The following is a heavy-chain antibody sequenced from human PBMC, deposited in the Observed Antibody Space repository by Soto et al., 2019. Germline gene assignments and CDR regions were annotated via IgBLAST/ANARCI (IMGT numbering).Heavy chain of an antibody. CDR3: AKAPPTYDFPYYFDS. CDR1: GFTFTSCA. Sequence: PGGSLRLSCAASGFTFTSCAMSWVRQAPGKGLEWVSRISGSGSGGSTYYADSVKGRFTISRDNFKDTLFLQMNSLRAEDTAVYYCAKAPPTYDFPYYFDSWGQGTLVTVSS. CDR2: ISGSGSGGST. D-gene: IGHD3-3*01. V-gene: IGHV3-23*01. J-gene: IGHJ4*02.